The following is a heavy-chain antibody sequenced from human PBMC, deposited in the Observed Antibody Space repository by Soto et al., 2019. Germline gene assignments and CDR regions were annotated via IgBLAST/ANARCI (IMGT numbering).Heavy chain of an antibody. CDR1: GFTFSNYA. CDR3: AKTRGQSYYHAMDV. V-gene: IGHV3-23*01. Sequence: EVQLLESGGVLVQPGGSLRLSCAASGFTFSNYAMSWVRQAPGKGLEWVSPISGSGENTYYADSVKGRFTISRDNSKNTLYLQMNNLRAEDTAVYYCAKTRGQSYYHAMDVWGQGTTVIVSS. CDR2: ISGSGENT. J-gene: IGHJ6*02.